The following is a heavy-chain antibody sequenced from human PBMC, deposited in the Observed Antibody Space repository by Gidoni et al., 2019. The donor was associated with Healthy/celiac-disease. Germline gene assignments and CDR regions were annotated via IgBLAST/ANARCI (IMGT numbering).Heavy chain of an antibody. D-gene: IGHD1-26*01. V-gene: IGHV4-34*01. CDR1: GGYFSGYY. CDR3: ARGRVGARWHDY. Sequence: QVQLQQWGAGLLKPSETLSLTCAVYGGYFSGYYWSWIRQPPGKGLEWIGDINHSGSTNYNPSLKSRVTISVDTSTNQFSLKLSSVTAADTAVYYCARGRVGARWHDYWGQGTLVTVSS. CDR2: INHSGST. J-gene: IGHJ4*02.